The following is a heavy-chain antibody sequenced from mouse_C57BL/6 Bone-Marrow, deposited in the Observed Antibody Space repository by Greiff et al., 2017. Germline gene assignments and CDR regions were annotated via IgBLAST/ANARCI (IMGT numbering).Heavy chain of an antibody. CDR1: GYTFTDYN. CDR3: AIRTYDYDWYLDV. Sequence: EVQLQQSGPELVKPGASVKIPCKASGYTFTDYNMDWVKQSHGQSLEWIGDINPNNGGTIYNQKFKGKATLTVDKSSSTAYMELRSLTSEDTAVYYCAIRTYDYDWYLDVWGTGTTVTVSS. V-gene: IGHV1-18*01. CDR2: INPNNGGT. D-gene: IGHD2-4*01. J-gene: IGHJ1*03.